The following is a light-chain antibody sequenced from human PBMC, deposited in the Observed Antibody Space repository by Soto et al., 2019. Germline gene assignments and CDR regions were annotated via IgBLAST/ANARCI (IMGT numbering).Light chain of an antibody. CDR3: QQRSNWPLT. Sequence: EIMVTPHPRTPSSSSRERGAPPCWASRTIIKRYLAWYQQKPGQAPRPLMYSASNRATGIPDRFSGSGSGTDFTLTISRLEPEDFAVYYCQQRSNWPLTFGQGTRLEIK. CDR2: SAS. J-gene: IGKJ5*01. CDR1: RTIIKRY. V-gene: IGKV3D-20*02.